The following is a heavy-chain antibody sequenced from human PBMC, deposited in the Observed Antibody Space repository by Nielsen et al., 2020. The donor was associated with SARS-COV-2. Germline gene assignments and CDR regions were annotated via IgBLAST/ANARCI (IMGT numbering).Heavy chain of an antibody. Sequence: GESLKISCAASGFTFSSYWMHWVRQAPGKGLVWVSRINSDGSSTSYADSVKGRFTISRDNAKNTLYLQMNSLRAEDTAVYYCAREDYGDYPFDYWGQGTLVTVSS. V-gene: IGHV3-74*01. CDR2: INSDGSST. CDR1: GFTFSSYW. CDR3: AREDYGDYPFDY. D-gene: IGHD4-17*01. J-gene: IGHJ4*02.